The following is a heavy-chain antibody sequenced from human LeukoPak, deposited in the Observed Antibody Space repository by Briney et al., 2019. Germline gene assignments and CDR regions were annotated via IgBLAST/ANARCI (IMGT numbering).Heavy chain of an antibody. CDR1: GFTFSSYE. CDR3: ARERNYYDSSGYESY. CDR2: ISSSGSTI. Sequence: PGGSLRLSCGASGFTFSSYEMNWVRQAPGKGLEWVSYISSSGSTIYYADSVKGRFTISRDNAKNSLYLQMNSLRAEDTAVYYCARERNYYDSSGYESYWGQGTLVTVSS. D-gene: IGHD3-22*01. J-gene: IGHJ4*02. V-gene: IGHV3-48*03.